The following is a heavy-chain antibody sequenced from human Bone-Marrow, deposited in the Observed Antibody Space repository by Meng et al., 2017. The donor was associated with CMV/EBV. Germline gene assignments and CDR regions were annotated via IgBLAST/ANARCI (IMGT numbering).Heavy chain of an antibody. Sequence: GESLKISCAASGFTFSSYWMHWVRQAPGKGLVWVSRINSDGSSTSYADSVKGRFTISRDNAKNTLYLQMNSLGAEDTAVYYCARGPYYVLRFLEWLLNPWGQGTLVTGSS. J-gene: IGHJ5*02. V-gene: IGHV3-74*01. CDR2: INSDGSST. CDR1: GFTFSSYW. CDR3: ARGPYYVLRFLEWLLNP. D-gene: IGHD3-3*01.